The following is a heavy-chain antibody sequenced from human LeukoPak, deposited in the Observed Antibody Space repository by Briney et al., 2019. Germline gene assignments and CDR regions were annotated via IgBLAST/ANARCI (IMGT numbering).Heavy chain of an antibody. Sequence: SETLSLTCTVSGGSISSSSYYWGWIRQPPGKGLEWIGSIYYSGSTYYNPSLKSRVTISVDTSKNQLSLRLSSVTAADTAVYYCAMAYSSSWYYFDYWGQGTLVTVSS. V-gene: IGHV4-39*07. CDR2: IYYSGST. J-gene: IGHJ4*02. CDR3: AMAYSSSWYYFDY. D-gene: IGHD6-13*01. CDR1: GGSISSSSYY.